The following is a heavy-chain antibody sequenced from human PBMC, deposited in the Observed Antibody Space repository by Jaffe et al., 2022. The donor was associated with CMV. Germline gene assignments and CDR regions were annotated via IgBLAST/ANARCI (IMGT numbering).Heavy chain of an antibody. Sequence: QVQLVQSGAEVKKPGASVKVSCKASGYTFTSYDINWVRQATGQGLEWMGWMNPNSGNTGYAQKFQGRVTMTRNTSISTAYMELSSLRSEDTAVYYCARGLRTGWLRSLCWFDPWGQGTLVTVSS. CDR2: MNPNSGNT. CDR1: GYTFTSYD. D-gene: IGHD5-12*01. J-gene: IGHJ5*02. CDR3: ARGLRTGWLRSLCWFDP. V-gene: IGHV1-8*01.